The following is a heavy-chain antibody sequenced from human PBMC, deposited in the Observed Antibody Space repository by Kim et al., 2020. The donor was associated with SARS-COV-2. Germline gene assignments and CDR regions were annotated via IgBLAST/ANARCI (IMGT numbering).Heavy chain of an antibody. D-gene: IGHD2-2*01. CDR3: ARDIVVVPAANLCYYYYGMDV. J-gene: IGHJ6*02. Sequence: GGSLRLSCAASGFTFSSYGMHWVRQAPGKGLEWVAVIWYDGSNKYYADSVKGRFTISRDNSKNTLYLQMNSLRAEDTAVYYCARDIVVVPAANLCYYYYGMDVWGQGTTVTVSS. CDR1: GFTFSSYG. V-gene: IGHV3-33*01. CDR2: IWYDGSNK.